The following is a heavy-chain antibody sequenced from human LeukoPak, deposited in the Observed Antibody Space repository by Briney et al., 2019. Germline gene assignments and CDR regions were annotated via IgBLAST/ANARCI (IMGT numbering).Heavy chain of an antibody. J-gene: IGHJ4*02. CDR3: ARSKRGGTSGWFDY. Sequence: PSETLSLTCAVYGGSFSGYYWSWIRQPPGKGLEWIGEINHSGSTNYNPSLKSRVTISVDTSKNQFSLRLTSVTAADTALYYCARSKRGGTSGWFDYWGQGSLVTVSS. CDR1: GGSFSGYY. CDR2: INHSGST. V-gene: IGHV4-34*01. D-gene: IGHD6-19*01.